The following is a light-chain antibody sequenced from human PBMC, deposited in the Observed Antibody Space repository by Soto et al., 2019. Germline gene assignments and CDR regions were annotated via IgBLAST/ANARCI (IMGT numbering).Light chain of an antibody. V-gene: IGKV1-5*03. CDR2: KAS. CDR1: QSISDW. CDR3: QQYSTYPLT. Sequence: DVQISQSPSTLSASVGDRVTLTCRSSQSISDWLAWYQQKPGKVPKVLIYKASTLQSGVPSRFSGSGSGTEFTLTISSLQPDDFASYYCQQYSTYPLTFGGVTKVDIK. J-gene: IGKJ4*01.